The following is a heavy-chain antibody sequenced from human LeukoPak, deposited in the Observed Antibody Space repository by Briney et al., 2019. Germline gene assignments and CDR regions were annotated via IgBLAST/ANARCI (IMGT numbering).Heavy chain of an antibody. CDR3: ARVVEYSSGWYGLGHFDY. V-gene: IGHV4-39*01. Sequence: SETLSLTCTVSGDSISTSNYYWGWIRQPPGKGLEWIGNIYYRGSTYKNPSLKSRVTISVDTSKNQFFLKLRSVTASDTAVYHCARVVEYSSGWYGLGHFDYWGQGILVTVSS. CDR2: IYYRGST. J-gene: IGHJ4*02. CDR1: GDSISTSNYY. D-gene: IGHD6-19*01.